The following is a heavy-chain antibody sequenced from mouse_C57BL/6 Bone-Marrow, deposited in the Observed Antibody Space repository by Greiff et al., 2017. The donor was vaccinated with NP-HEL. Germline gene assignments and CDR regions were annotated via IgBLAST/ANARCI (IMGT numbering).Heavy chain of an antibody. V-gene: IGHV1-54*01. CDR3: ACTDYFSNCASSIDY. CDR1: GYAFTNYL. CDR2: INPGSGGT. D-gene: IGHD2-5*01. J-gene: IGHJ4*01. Sequence: QVQLQQSGAELVRPGTSVKVSCKASGYAFTNYLIEWVKQRPGQGLEWIGVINPGSGGTNYNEKFKGKATLTADKSSSTAYMQLSSLTSEDSAVYFYACTDYFSNCASSIDYWGKGTTVTVSS.